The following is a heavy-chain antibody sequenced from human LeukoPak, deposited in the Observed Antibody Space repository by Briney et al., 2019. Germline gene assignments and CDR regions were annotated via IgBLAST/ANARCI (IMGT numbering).Heavy chain of an antibody. CDR2: IKQDGSEN. Sequence: GGSLRLSCAASGFTFSTYWMSWVRQAPGKGLEWVANIKQDGSENYYVDSVKGRFTISRDNAKNTLYLQMNSLRAEDTAVYYCARVGDYGSGFDFWGQGTLVTVSS. J-gene: IGHJ4*02. CDR3: ARVGDYGSGFDF. CDR1: GFTFSTYW. D-gene: IGHD3-10*01. V-gene: IGHV3-7*01.